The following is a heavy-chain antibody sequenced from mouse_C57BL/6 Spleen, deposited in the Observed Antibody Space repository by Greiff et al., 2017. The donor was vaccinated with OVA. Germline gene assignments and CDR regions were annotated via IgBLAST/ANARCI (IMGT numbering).Heavy chain of an antibody. CDR2: IYPRDGST. J-gene: IGHJ1*03. V-gene: IGHV1-85*01. D-gene: IGHD2-5*01. CDR3: ARRSNYGYFDV. CDR1: GYTFTSYD. Sequence: VQLLESGPELVKPGASVKLSCKASGYTFTSYDINWVKQRPGQGLEWIGWIYPRDGSTKYNEKFKGKATLTVDTSSSTAYMELHSLTSEDSAVYFCARRSNYGYFDVWGTGTTVTVSS.